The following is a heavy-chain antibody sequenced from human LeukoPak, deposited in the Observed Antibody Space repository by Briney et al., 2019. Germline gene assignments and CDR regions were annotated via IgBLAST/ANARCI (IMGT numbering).Heavy chain of an antibody. CDR1: GYTFTGYY. J-gene: IGHJ4*02. V-gene: IGHV1-2*02. CDR3: ARGFLEWLFFDY. CDR2: INPNSGGT. D-gene: IGHD3-3*01. Sequence: GASVKVSCKASGYTFTGYYMHWVRQAPGQGLEWMGWINPNSGGTNHAQKSQGRVTMTRDTSTSTAYMELSRLRSDDTAVYYCARGFLEWLFFDYWGQGTLVTVSS.